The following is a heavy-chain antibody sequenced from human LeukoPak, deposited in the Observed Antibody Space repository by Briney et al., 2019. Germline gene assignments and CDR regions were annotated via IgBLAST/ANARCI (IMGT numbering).Heavy chain of an antibody. Sequence: IYYSGSTYYTPSLKSRVTISVDTSKNQFSLKLSSVTAADTAVYYCASVGYGSGSYSFDYWGQGTLVTVSS. D-gene: IGHD3-10*01. J-gene: IGHJ4*02. V-gene: IGHV4-31*02. CDR2: IYYSGST. CDR3: ASVGYGSGSYSFDY.